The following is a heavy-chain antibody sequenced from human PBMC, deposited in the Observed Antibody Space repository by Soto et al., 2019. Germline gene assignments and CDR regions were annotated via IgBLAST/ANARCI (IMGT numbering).Heavy chain of an antibody. V-gene: IGHV1-69*02. CDR2: IIPILGIA. J-gene: IGHJ4*02. CDR1: GGTFSSYT. CDR3: GTDCSSTSCYSGY. Sequence: QVQLVQSGAEVKKPGSSVKVSCKASGGTFSSYTISWVRQAPGQGLEWMGRIIPILGIANYAQKFQGRVTITADKSTSTAYMELSSLRSEDTAVYYCGTDCSSTSCYSGYWGQGTLVTVSS. D-gene: IGHD2-2*01.